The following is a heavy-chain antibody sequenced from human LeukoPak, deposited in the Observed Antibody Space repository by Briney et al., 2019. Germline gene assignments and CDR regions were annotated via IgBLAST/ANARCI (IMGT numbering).Heavy chain of an antibody. J-gene: IGHJ4*02. D-gene: IGHD6-13*01. CDR3: ASVSTPAGTFDY. V-gene: IGHV4-38-2*02. Sequence: KASETLSLTCTVSGYSISSGYYWGWIRQPPGKGLEWIGSIYHSGSTYYNPSLKSRVTISVDTSKNQFSLKLSSVTAAGTAVYYCASVSTPAGTFDYWGQGTLVTVSS. CDR2: IYHSGST. CDR1: GYSISSGYY.